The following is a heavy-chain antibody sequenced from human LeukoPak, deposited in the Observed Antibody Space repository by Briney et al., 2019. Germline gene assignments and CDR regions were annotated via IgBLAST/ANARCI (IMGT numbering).Heavy chain of an antibody. D-gene: IGHD6-13*01. CDR2: IYTSGST. J-gene: IGHJ4*02. V-gene: IGHV4-61*02. Sequence: PSQTLSLTCTVSGGSISSRTYYWSWIRQPAGKGLEWIGRIYTSGSTNYNPSLKSRVTISVDKSKNQFSLKLSSVTAADTAVYYCASVVAAASAWGQGTLVTVSS. CDR1: GGSISSRTYY. CDR3: ASVVAAASA.